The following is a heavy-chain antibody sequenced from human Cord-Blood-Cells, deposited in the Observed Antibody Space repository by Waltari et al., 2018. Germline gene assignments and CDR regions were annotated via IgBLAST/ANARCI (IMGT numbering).Heavy chain of an antibody. Sequence: QLQLQESGPGLVKPSETLSLTCTVSGGSLSSSSYYWGWIRQPPGKGLEWIGSIYYSGSTYYNPSLKSRVTISVDTSKNQFSLKLSSVTAADTAVYYCARRSKVAAAGIYAFDIWGQGTMVTVSS. CDR3: ARRSKVAAAGIYAFDI. CDR1: GGSLSSSSYY. J-gene: IGHJ3*02. CDR2: IYYSGST. V-gene: IGHV4-39*01. D-gene: IGHD6-13*01.